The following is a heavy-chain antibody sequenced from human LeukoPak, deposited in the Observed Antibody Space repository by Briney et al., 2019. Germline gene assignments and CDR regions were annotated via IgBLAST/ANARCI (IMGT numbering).Heavy chain of an antibody. CDR2: ISGSGGST. V-gene: IGHV3-23*01. J-gene: IGHJ6*02. CDR3: TRLRGSGPGGGMDV. CDR1: GFTFSSYA. Sequence: PGGSLRLSCAASGFTFSSYAMSWVRQAPGKGLEWVSAISGSGGSTYYADSVKGRFTISRDNSKNTLYLQMNSLKTEDTAVYYCTRLRGSGPGGGMDVWGQGTTVTVSS. D-gene: IGHD3-10*01.